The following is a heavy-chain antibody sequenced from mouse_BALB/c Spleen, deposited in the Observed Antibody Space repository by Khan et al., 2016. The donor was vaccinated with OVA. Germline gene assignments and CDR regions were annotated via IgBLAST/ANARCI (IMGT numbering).Heavy chain of an antibody. J-gene: IGHJ1*01. Sequence: EVELVESGGGLMKPGGSLKLSCAASGFSFSSYTMSWVRQTPEKRLEWVATISSGSSYPYYPDSVKGRFTISRDNAKNTLYLQMSSLKSEDTAMYYCTRDGNYAHWYFDVWGAGTTVTVSS. CDR3: TRDGNYAHWYFDV. CDR2: ISSGSSYP. CDR1: GFSFSSYT. D-gene: IGHD2-1*01. V-gene: IGHV5-6-4*01.